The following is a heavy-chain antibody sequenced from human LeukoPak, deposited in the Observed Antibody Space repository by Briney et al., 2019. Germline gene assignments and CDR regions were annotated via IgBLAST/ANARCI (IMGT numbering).Heavy chain of an antibody. CDR3: ARDRGNQRGYYYYYMDV. D-gene: IGHD1-14*01. V-gene: IGHV3-21*01. J-gene: IGHJ6*03. Sequence: PGGSLRLSCAASAFTFSSYSMNWVRQAPGEGLQWVSSISGSSSYIYYADSVKGRSTISRDNAKNSLYLQMNSLRAEDTALYYCARDRGNQRGYYYYYMDVWGKGTTVTVSS. CDR2: ISGSSSYI. CDR1: AFTFSSYS.